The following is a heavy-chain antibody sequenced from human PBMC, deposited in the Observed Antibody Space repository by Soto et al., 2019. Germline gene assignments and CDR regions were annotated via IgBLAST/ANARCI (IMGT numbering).Heavy chain of an antibody. CDR2: ISGSGGST. V-gene: IGHV3-23*01. D-gene: IGHD6-19*01. J-gene: IGHJ4*02. Sequence: GGSLRLSCAASGFAFSIYAMSWVRQSPGKGLEWVSAISGSGGSTYYADSVKGRFTISRDNSKNTLYLQMNSLRAEDTAVYYCAKTPIAVAGNYYFDYWGQGILVTVSS. CDR3: AKTPIAVAGNYYFDY. CDR1: GFAFSIYA.